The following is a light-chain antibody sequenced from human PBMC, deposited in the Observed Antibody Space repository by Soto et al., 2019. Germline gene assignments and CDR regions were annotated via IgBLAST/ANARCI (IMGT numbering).Light chain of an antibody. Sequence: EIVITQSPSTLSFCPLERATLSCRASQSVSSNLAWYQQKPGQAPRLLIYGASTRATGIPARFSGSGSGTEFTLTISSLQSEDFAVYYCQQYNNWPITFGQGTRLEI. CDR3: QQYNNWPIT. CDR1: QSVSSN. J-gene: IGKJ5*01. CDR2: GAS. V-gene: IGKV3-15*01.